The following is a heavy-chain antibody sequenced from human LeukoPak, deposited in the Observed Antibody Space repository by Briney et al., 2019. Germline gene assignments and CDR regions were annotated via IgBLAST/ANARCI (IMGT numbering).Heavy chain of an antibody. J-gene: IGHJ4*02. CDR1: GFTFSSYA. CDR2: ISGSGGSI. V-gene: IGHV3-23*01. CDR3: ATFYYYGSGSYYNGGFDY. D-gene: IGHD3-10*01. Sequence: GGSLRLSCAASGFTFSSYAMSWVRQAPGEGLEWVSAISGSGGSIYYAASVKGRFTISRANSKNTLYLQMNSLRAEDTAVYYCATFYYYGSGSYYNGGFDYWGQGTLVTVSS.